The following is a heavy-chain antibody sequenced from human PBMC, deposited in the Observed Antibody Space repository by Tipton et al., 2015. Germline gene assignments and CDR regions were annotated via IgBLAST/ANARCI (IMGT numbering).Heavy chain of an antibody. CDR3: ARDWINGVRGVSTDY. V-gene: IGHV3-7*01. D-gene: IGHD3-10*01. J-gene: IGHJ4*02. Sequence: QLVQSGGGLVQPGGSLRLSCAASGFKFNIYTMNWVRQAPGKGLEWVANIEPDGSERYYVDSVKGRFTISRDNAKNSLFLQMDSLRAEDTAVYYCARDWINGVRGVSTDYWGQGTLVTVSS. CDR2: IEPDGSER. CDR1: GFKFNIYT.